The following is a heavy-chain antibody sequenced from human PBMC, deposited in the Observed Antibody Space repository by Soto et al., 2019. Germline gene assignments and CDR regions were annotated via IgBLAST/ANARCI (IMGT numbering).Heavy chain of an antibody. CDR3: ARDPSGYDPYYFDY. V-gene: IGHV3-33*01. Sequence: QVQLVESGGGVVQPGRSLRLSCAVSGFTFSSYGMHWVRQAPGKGLEWVAVTWHDGSNKYYADSVKGRFTISRDNSKSTLYLQMNSLRAEDTAVYYCARDPSGYDPYYFDYWGQGTLVTVYS. D-gene: IGHD5-12*01. CDR2: TWHDGSNK. CDR1: GFTFSSYG. J-gene: IGHJ4*02.